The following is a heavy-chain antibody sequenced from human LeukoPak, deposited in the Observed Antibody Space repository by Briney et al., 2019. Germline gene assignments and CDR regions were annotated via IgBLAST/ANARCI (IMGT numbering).Heavy chain of an antibody. CDR3: ARSSGWYETPDY. CDR1: GGSFSGYY. V-gene: IGHV4-34*01. J-gene: IGHJ4*02. D-gene: IGHD6-19*01. Sequence: IPSETLSLTCAVYGGSFSGYYWSWIRQPPGKGLEWIGEINHSGSTNYNPSLKSRVTISADASKNQFSLKLSSVTAADTAVYYCARSSGWYETPDYWGQGTLVTVSS. CDR2: INHSGST.